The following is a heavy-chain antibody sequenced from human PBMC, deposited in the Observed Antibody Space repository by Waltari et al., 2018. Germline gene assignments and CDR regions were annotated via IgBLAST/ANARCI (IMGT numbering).Heavy chain of an antibody. CDR3: AREAVVVPAAPNYYYYYMDV. V-gene: IGHV4-59*01. CDR2: IYYSGST. J-gene: IGHJ6*03. D-gene: IGHD2-2*01. CDR1: GGSISSYY. Sequence: QVQLQESGPGLVKPSETLSLTCTVSGGSISSYYWSWIRQPPGKGLEWIGYIYYSGSTNYNPSLKSRVTISVETSKNQFSLKLSSVTAADTAVYYCAREAVVVPAAPNYYYYYMDVWGKGTTVTVSS.